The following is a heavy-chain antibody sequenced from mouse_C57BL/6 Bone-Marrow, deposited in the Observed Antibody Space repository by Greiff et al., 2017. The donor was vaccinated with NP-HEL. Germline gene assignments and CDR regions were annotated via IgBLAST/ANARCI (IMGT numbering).Heavy chain of an antibody. CDR3: ADSSGYVYYYAMDY. CDR2: IGPGSGST. V-gene: IGHV1-77*01. D-gene: IGHD3-2*02. J-gene: IGHJ4*01. Sequence: VQLQQSGAELVKPGASVKISCKASGYTFTDYYINWVKQRPGQGLAWIGKIGPGSGSTYYNEKFKGKATLTADKSSSTAYMQLSSLTSEDSAVYFCADSSGYVYYYAMDYWGQGTSVTVSS. CDR1: GYTFTDYY.